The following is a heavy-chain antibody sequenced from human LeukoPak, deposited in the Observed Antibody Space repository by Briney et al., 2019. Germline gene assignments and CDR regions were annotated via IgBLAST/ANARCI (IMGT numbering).Heavy chain of an antibody. Sequence: ASVKVSCTASGYTFTSYYMHWVRQAPGQGLEWMGIINPSGGSTSYAQKFQGRVTMTTDTSTSTVYMELSSLRSEDTAVYYCASPPSGSYADEYFQHWGQGTLVTVSS. D-gene: IGHD1-26*01. V-gene: IGHV1-46*01. CDR2: INPSGGST. CDR3: ASPPSGSYADEYFQH. CDR1: GYTFTSYY. J-gene: IGHJ1*01.